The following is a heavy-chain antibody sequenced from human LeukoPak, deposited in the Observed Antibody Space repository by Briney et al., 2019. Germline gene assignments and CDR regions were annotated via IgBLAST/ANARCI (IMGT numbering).Heavy chain of an antibody. J-gene: IGHJ3*02. Sequence: SETLSLTCTVSGGSISNYYWSWIRQPPGKGLEWIGNIFYSGSTYYGPSLKSRLTISLDTSRNQFSLKLNSVTAADTTVYYCAKSNGYGLIDIWGQGTMVTVSS. D-gene: IGHD3-10*01. CDR3: AKSNGYGLIDI. V-gene: IGHV4-59*12. CDR2: IFYSGST. CDR1: GGSISNYY.